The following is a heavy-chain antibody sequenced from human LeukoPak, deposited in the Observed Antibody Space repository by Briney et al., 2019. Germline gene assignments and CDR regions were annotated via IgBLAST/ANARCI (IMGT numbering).Heavy chain of an antibody. Sequence: GGSLRLSCAASGFTFSNYDMNWVRQAPGKGLEWVSYISSSGSIIYYIDSVKGRFTISRDNAKNSLHLQMNSLRAEDTAVYYCAREASYDSWSGYHNDFDIWGQGTMVTVSS. J-gene: IGHJ3*02. CDR1: GFTFSNYD. CDR2: ISSSGSII. V-gene: IGHV3-48*03. CDR3: AREASYDSWSGYHNDFDI. D-gene: IGHD3-3*01.